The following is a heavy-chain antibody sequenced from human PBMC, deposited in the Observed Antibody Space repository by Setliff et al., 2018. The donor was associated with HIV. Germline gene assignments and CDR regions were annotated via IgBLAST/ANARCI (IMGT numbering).Heavy chain of an antibody. J-gene: IGHJ4*02. D-gene: IGHD1-26*01. Sequence: PSETLSLTCTVSGGSITNYYWSWIRQPPGKGLLWIGYIYTSGSTNYNPSLKSRVTISVDTSKNQFSLKVSSVTAADTAVYYCARRGSYSSPETLWGQGTLVTVSS. CDR3: ARRGSYSSPETL. CDR1: GGSITNYY. V-gene: IGHV4-4*09. CDR2: IYTSGST.